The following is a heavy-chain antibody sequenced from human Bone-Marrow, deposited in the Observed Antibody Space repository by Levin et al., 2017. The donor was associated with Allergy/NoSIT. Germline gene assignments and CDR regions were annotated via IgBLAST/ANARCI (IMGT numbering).Heavy chain of an antibody. CDR1: GGSINSGSHY. CDR3: ASGLRYFDWSANFDY. J-gene: IGHJ4*02. CDR2: IYYTGTT. V-gene: IGHV4-39*01. D-gene: IGHD3-9*01. Sequence: SETLSLTCTVSGGSINSGSHYWGWIRQPPGKGLEWIGTIYYTGTTYYNPSLNSRVTISIDTSKNQFSLRLNSVTAADTAMYYCASGLRYFDWSANFDYWGQGTLVTVSS.